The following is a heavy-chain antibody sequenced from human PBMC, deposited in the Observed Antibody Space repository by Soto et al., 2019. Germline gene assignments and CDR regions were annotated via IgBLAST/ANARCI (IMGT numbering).Heavy chain of an antibody. D-gene: IGHD2-8*01. CDR2: ISYDGSNK. CDR1: GFTFSSYG. V-gene: IGHV3-30*03. CDR3: VGKQMVYAINYYYYGMDV. Sequence: QVQLVESGGGVVQPGRSLRLSCAASGFTFSSYGMHWVRQAPGKGLEWVAVISYDGSNKYYADSVKGRFTISRDNSKNTLYLQMNSLRAEDTAVYYCVGKQMVYAINYYYYGMDVWGQGTTVTVSS. J-gene: IGHJ6*02.